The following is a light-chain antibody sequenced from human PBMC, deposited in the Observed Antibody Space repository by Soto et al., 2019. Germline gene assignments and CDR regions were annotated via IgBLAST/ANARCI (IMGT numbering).Light chain of an antibody. Sequence: DIQMTQSPSTLSASVGDRVTITCRASQSISSWLAWYQQKPGKAPKLLIYAASSLQSGVPSTFSGSGSGTDFTLTVSSLQPDDSATYYCQQYNTYPWTFGQGTKVDIK. CDR1: QSISSW. CDR3: QQYNTYPWT. J-gene: IGKJ1*01. CDR2: AAS. V-gene: IGKV1-5*01.